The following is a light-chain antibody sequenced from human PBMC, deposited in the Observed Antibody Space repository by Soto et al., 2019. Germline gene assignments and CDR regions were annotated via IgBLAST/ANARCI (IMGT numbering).Light chain of an antibody. CDR1: QSVSNNY. V-gene: IGKV3-20*01. CDR2: GAS. Sequence: EIVLTQSPGTLSLSPGERATLSCRASQSVSNNYLAWYQQKPGQAPRLLIYGASNRATGIPARFSGSGSGTEFTLTTNSLQSEDSAVYYCQQYYSSPRTFGRGTKVDI. CDR3: QQYYSSPRT. J-gene: IGKJ1*01.